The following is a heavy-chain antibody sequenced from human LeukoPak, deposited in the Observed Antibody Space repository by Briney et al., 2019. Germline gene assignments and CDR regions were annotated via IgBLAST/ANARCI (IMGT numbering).Heavy chain of an antibody. CDR2: INHSGST. V-gene: IGHV4-34*01. Sequence: SETLSLTCAVYGGSFSGYYWSWIRQPPGKGLEWIGEINHSGSTNYNPSLKSRVTISVDTSKNQFSLKLSSVTAADTAVYYCARVISIAAAGTEFDYWGQGTLVTVSS. CDR1: GGSFSGYY. J-gene: IGHJ4*02. CDR3: ARVISIAAAGTEFDY. D-gene: IGHD6-13*01.